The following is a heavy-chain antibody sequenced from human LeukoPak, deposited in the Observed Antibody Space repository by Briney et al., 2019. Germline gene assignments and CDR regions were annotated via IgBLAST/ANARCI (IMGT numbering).Heavy chain of an antibody. CDR1: GFTFSSYW. CDR3: ARARDAMVRERLYYYYYYYMDV. Sequence: GXXLXLSCAASGFTFSSYWMSWVRQAPGKGLEWVANIKQDGSEKFYVASVNAPFTISRHTAKTSLYLQMNSLRAEDTAVYYCARARDAMVRERLYYYYYYYMDVWGKGTTVTVSS. J-gene: IGHJ6*03. CDR2: IKQDGSEK. D-gene: IGHD3-10*01. V-gene: IGHV3-7*01.